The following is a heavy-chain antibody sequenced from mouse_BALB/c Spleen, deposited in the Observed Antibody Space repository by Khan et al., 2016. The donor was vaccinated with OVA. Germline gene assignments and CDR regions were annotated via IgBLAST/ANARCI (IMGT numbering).Heavy chain of an antibody. Sequence: QVQLKESGPGLVAPSQSLSITCTVSGFSLTSYGVHWVRQTPGKGLEWLGIIWAGGSTNYNSALMSRLCISKDNSKSQVFFKMHSLQTDDTAMYYCARNYDNFVEYFDVWGAGTTVTVSS. CDR1: GFSLTSYG. D-gene: IGHD2-1*01. V-gene: IGHV2-9*02. CDR3: ARNYDNFVEYFDV. CDR2: IWAGGST. J-gene: IGHJ1*01.